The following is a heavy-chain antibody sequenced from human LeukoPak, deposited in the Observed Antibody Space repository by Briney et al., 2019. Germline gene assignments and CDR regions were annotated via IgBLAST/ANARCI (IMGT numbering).Heavy chain of an antibody. V-gene: IGHV1-69*13. D-gene: IGHD2-15*01. CDR1: GGTFSSYA. CDR2: IIPIFGTA. Sequence: SVKVSCKASGGTFSSYAISWVRQAPGQGLEWMGGIIPIFGTANYAQKFQGRVTITADESTSTAYMELSSLRSEDTAVYYCARGYCSGGSCYHFESWGQGTLVTVSS. J-gene: IGHJ4*02. CDR3: ARGYCSGGSCYHFES.